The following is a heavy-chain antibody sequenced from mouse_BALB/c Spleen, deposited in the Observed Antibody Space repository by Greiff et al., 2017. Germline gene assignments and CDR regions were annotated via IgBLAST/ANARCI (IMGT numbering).Heavy chain of an antibody. D-gene: IGHD2-1*01. CDR2: ISSGGGST. J-gene: IGHJ4*01. V-gene: IGHV5-12-1*01. CDR1: GFAFSSYD. Sequence: EVQVVESGGGLVKPGGSLKLSCAASGFAFSSYDMSWVRQTPEKRLEWVAYISSGGGSTYYPDTVKGRFTISRDNAKNTLYLQMSSLKSEDTAMYYCARPGNYDSRYAMDYWGQGTSVTVSS. CDR3: ARPGNYDSRYAMDY.